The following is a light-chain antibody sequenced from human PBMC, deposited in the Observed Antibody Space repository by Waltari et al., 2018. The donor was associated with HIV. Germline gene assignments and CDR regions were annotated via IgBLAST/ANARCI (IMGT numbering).Light chain of an antibody. CDR3: KVWDSSSDHRGV. J-gene: IGLJ3*02. CDR1: NVGSNG. V-gene: IGLV3-21*04. CDR2: YGR. Sequence: SYVVSQPPSVSVAPGQTARMTCEGNNVGSNGVHWYQKKPDQAPILVIYYGRDRPSGIPGQFAGANVGNTATLTSASVDAGDEAGYYCKVWDSSSDHRGVFGGGTKLTVL.